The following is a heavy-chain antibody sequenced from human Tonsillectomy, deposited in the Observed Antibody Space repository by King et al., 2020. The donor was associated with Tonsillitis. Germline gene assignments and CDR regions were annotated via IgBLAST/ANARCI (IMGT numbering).Heavy chain of an antibody. CDR3: TRTKEGTLSSGITV. V-gene: IGHV3-15*01. Sequence: VQLVESGGDLVKPGGSLRLSCAASGLTFTYAWMSWVRQAPGKGLEWVARIKSKNRGGTTDYAAPVKGRFTISRDDSKNTVYLQMDSLKAEDTAVYYCTRTKEGTLSSGITVGGQGTT. CDR1: GLTFTYAW. D-gene: IGHD1/OR15-1a*01. J-gene: IGHJ6*02. CDR2: IKSKNRGGTT.